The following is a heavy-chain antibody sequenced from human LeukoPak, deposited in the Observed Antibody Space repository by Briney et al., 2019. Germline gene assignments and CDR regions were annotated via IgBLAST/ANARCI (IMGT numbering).Heavy chain of an antibody. V-gene: IGHV1-2*02. CDR1: GYTFTGYY. CDR2: INPNSGGT. D-gene: IGHD3-10*01. J-gene: IGHJ4*02. Sequence: ASVKVSCKASGYTFTGYYMHWVRQAPGQGLEWMGWINPNSGGTNYVQKFQGRVTMTRDTSISTAYMELSRLRSDDTAVYYCAREGGSGSYTLDYWGQGTLVTVSS. CDR3: AREGGSGSYTLDY.